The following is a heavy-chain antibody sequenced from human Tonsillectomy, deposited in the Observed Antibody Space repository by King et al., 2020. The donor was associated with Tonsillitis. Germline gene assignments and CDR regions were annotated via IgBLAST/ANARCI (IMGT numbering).Heavy chain of an antibody. Sequence: VQLVESGAEVKKPGSSVKVSCKASGGTFSSYAISWVRQAPGQGLEWMGGIVPIFGTSNYAQKFQGRVTITADESTSTAYMELSSLRSEDTAVYYCARDRDSSPTGSGMSVWGQGTTVTVSS. D-gene: IGHD3-22*01. J-gene: IGHJ6*02. CDR2: IVPIFGTS. V-gene: IGHV1-69*01. CDR1: GGTFSSYA. CDR3: ARDRDSSPTGSGMSV.